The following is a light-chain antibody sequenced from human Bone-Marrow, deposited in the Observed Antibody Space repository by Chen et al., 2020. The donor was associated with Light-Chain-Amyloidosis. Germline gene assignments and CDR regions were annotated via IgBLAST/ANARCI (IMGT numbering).Light chain of an antibody. V-gene: IGLV1-51*02. CDR1: NSNIGINY. CDR2: ENN. CDR3: ATWDSSLTVWM. J-gene: IGLJ3*02. Sequence: QSVLTQPPSVSAAPGQKVTISCSGSNSNIGINYVSWYQQLPGTSPKLLIYENNQRPSEIPDRCSGSKSGTSATLGVAGLQTGDEADYYCATWDSSLTVWMLGGGTKLTVL.